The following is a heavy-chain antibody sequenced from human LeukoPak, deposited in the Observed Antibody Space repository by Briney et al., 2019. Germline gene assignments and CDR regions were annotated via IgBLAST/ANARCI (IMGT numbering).Heavy chain of an antibody. Sequence: GGSLRLSCAASGFTFSSYSMNWVRQAPGKGLEWVSYISSSSSTIYYADSVKGRFTISRDNAKNSLYLQMNSLRAEDTAVYYCARVVPYYYDSSDDDYWGQGTLVTVSS. J-gene: IGHJ4*02. V-gene: IGHV3-48*04. D-gene: IGHD3-22*01. CDR3: ARVVPYYYDSSDDDY. CDR2: ISSSSSTI. CDR1: GFTFSSYS.